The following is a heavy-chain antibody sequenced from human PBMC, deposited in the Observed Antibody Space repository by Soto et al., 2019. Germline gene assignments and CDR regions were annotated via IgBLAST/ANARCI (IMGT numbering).Heavy chain of an antibody. V-gene: IGHV3-64D*06. Sequence: GGTMRLPCSASGFPPSRYAMHWVRQAPVKGLEYVSAISSNGGSTYYADSVKGRFTISRDNSKNTLYLQMSSLRAEDTAVYYCVPAIRVVIGDYFDYWGQGTLVTVS. J-gene: IGHJ4*02. CDR2: ISSNGGST. CDR3: VPAIRVVIGDYFDY. CDR1: GFPPSRYA. D-gene: IGHD3-10*01.